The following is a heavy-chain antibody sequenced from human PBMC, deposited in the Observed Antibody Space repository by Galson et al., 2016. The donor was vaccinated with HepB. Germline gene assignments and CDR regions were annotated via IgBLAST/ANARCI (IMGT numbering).Heavy chain of an antibody. CDR3: ARQGGMAALNNWFDP. V-gene: IGHV1-69*13. CDR1: GGTVNTNS. CDR2: IIPFFGST. J-gene: IGHJ5*02. D-gene: IGHD3-16*01. Sequence: SVKVSCKASGGTVNTNSISWVRQAHGQALEWIGGIIPFFGSTNYAQKFQDRVTITADESTSTVYMKLSSLRSEDTAVYYCARQGGMAALNNWFDPWGQGTLVTVSS.